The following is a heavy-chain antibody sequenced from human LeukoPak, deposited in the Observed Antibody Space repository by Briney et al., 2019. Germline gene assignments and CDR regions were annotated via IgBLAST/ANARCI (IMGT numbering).Heavy chain of an antibody. J-gene: IGHJ4*02. CDR3: AREGEWEHFDY. D-gene: IGHD1-26*01. CDR2: LTNTGLSP. Sequence: PSGTLSLTCAVFCGSISSSNWWSWVRQPPGKGLEWVSGLTNTGLSPYYADSVKGRFTISRDNAKNTLSLQMNSLRAEDTGVYYCAREGEWEHFDYWGQGTLVTVSS. V-gene: IGHV3-74*01. CDR1: CGSISSSNW.